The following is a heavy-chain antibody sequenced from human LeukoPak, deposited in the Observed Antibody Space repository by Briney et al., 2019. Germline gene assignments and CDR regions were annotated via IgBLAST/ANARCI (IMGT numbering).Heavy chain of an antibody. V-gene: IGHV4-4*07. J-gene: IGHJ6*03. Sequence: PSETLSLTCTVSGGSISSYYWSWIRQPAGKGLEWIGRIYISGSTNYNPSLKSRVTMSVDTSKNQFSLKLSSVTAADTAVYYCARRKSMVRGVTQPYYYYMDVWGKGTTVTISS. CDR3: ARRKSMVRGVTQPYYYYMDV. CDR2: IYISGST. D-gene: IGHD3-10*01. CDR1: GGSISSYY.